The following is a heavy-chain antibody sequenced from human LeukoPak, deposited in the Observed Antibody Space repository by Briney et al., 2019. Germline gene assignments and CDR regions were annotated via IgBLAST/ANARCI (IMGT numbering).Heavy chain of an antibody. CDR1: GYTFTSYY. V-gene: IGHV1-46*01. J-gene: IGHJ4*02. D-gene: IGHD2-2*01. CDR2: INPSGGSA. Sequence: ASVKVSCKASGYTFTSYYMHWVRQAPGQGLEWMGIINPSGGSASYAQKFQGRVTMTRDTSTSTVYMELSSLRSEDTAVYYCARENIVVGPTDYWGQGTLVTVSS. CDR3: ARENIVVGPTDY.